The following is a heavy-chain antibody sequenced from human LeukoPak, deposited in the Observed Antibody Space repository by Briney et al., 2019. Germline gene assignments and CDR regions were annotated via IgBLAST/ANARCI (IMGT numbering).Heavy chain of an antibody. J-gene: IGHJ3*02. CDR2: IKQDGSEK. CDR3: ARVAATATGVYDI. CDR1: GFTFSNYW. V-gene: IGHV3-7*04. Sequence: GGSLRLSCAASGFTFSNYWMSWVRQAPGRGLEWVASIKQDGSEKNYVDSVKGRFTISRDNAKNSLYLQMNSLRAEDTAVYYCARVAATATGVYDIWGQGTLVPVSS. D-gene: IGHD6-25*01.